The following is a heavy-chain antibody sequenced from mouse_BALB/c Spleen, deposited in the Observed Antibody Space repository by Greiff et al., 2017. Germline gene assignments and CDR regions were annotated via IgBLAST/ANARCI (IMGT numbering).Heavy chain of an antibody. Sequence: EVLLVQSGGGLVKPGRSLKLSCAVSGFSFSDYYLYWVRQPPDKSLVWFATISDGGSYTYYPDSVTGRFTITRDNEKNNLYLQMSSLKSEDTAMYYCERDRTGFAYWGQGTRVTVSA. CDR2: ISDGGSYT. CDR3: ERDRTGFAY. CDR1: GFSFSDYY. J-gene: IGHJ3*01. V-gene: IGHV5-4*02.